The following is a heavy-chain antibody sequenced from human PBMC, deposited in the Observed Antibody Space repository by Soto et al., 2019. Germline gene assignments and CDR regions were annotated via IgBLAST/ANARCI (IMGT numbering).Heavy chain of an antibody. D-gene: IGHD4-17*01. CDR3: ARVRHGDFNYYYYGMDV. J-gene: IGHJ6*02. Sequence: SVKVSCKASGGTFSSYTISWVRQAPGQGLEWMGRIIPILGIANYAQKFQGRVTITADKSTSTAYMELSSLRSEDTAVYYCARVRHGDFNYYYYGMDVWGQGTTVTVSS. CDR2: IIPILGIA. V-gene: IGHV1-69*02. CDR1: GGTFSSYT.